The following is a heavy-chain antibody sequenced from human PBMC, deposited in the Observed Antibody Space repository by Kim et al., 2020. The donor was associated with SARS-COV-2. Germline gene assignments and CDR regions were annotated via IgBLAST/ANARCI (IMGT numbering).Heavy chain of an antibody. CDR3: AKDGWIWFGELLWGYYYGMDV. V-gene: IGHV3-23*01. CDR1: GFTFSSYA. CDR2: ISGSGGST. J-gene: IGHJ6*02. Sequence: GGSLRLSCAASGFTFSSYAMSWVRQAPGKGLEWVSAISGSGGSTYYADSVKGRFTISRDNSKNTLYLQMNSLRAEDTAVYYCAKDGWIWFGELLWGYYYGMDVWGQGTTVTVSS. D-gene: IGHD3-10*01.